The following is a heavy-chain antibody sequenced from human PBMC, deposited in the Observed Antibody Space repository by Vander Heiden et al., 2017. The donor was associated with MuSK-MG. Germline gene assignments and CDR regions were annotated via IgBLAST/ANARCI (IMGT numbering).Heavy chain of an antibody. D-gene: IGHD3-10*01. CDR3: ARGPSTYELLWFGELPHSYYYGMDV. V-gene: IGHV1-69*01. CDR2: IIPIFGTA. CDR1: GGTFSSYA. Sequence: KKPGSSVKVSCKASGGTFSSYAISWVRQAPGQGLEWMGGIIPIFGTANYAQKFQGRVTITADESTSTAYMELSSLRSEDTAVYYCARGPSTYELLWFGELPHSYYYGMDVWGQGTTVTVSS. J-gene: IGHJ6*02.